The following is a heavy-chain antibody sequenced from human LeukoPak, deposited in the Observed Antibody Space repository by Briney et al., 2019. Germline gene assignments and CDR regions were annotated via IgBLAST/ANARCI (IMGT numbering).Heavy chain of an antibody. V-gene: IGHV3-9*01. Sequence: GRSLRLSCAASGFTFDDYAMPWVRQAPGKGLEWVSGISWNSGSIGYADSVKGRFTISRDNAKNSLYLQMNSLRAEDTALYYCAKEGYCSSTSCPLGYWGQGTLVTVSS. CDR2: ISWNSGSI. CDR1: GFTFDDYA. D-gene: IGHD2-2*01. J-gene: IGHJ4*02. CDR3: AKEGYCSSTSCPLGY.